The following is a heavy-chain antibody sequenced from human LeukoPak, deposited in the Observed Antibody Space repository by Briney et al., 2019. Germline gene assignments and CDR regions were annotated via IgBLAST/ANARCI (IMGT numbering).Heavy chain of an antibody. CDR3: ARLLWFGESTPYYMDV. J-gene: IGHJ6*03. V-gene: IGHV1-18*01. D-gene: IGHD3-10*01. CDR1: GYTFTSCG. Sequence: ASVKVSCKASGYTFTSCGISWVRQAPGQGLEWMGWISPYNGKTNYAQKLQGRVTMTRDTSISTAYMELSRLRSDDTAVYYCARLLWFGESTPYYMDVWGKGTTVTVSS. CDR2: ISPYNGKT.